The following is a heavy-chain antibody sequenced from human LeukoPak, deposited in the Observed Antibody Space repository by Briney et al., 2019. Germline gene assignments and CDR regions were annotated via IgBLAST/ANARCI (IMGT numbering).Heavy chain of an antibody. D-gene: IGHD4-17*01. CDR1: GFTFSSYA. J-gene: IGHJ6*02. Sequence: GSLRLSCAASGFTFSSYAMSWVRQAPGKGLEWVSGISGSGGTTYYADSVKGRFTTSRGNSKNTLYLQLNNLRAEDTAVYYCAKSPLTVTTDYYYGMDVWGQGTTVTVSS. CDR2: ISGSGGTT. CDR3: AKSPLTVTTDYYYGMDV. V-gene: IGHV3-23*01.